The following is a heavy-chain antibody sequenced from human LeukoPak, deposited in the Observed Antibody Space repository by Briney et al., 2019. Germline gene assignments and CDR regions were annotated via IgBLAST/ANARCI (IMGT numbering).Heavy chain of an antibody. D-gene: IGHD3-10*01. CDR2: IYSGGST. CDR1: GFTFSSNY. CDR3: ARLLTMVRGARDY. Sequence: PGGSLRLSCAASGFTFSSNYMSWGRQAPGKGLEWGSVIYSGGSTYYADSVKGRFTISRDNSKNTLYLQMNSLRAEDTAVYYCARLLTMVRGARDYWGQGTLVTVSS. V-gene: IGHV3-53*01. J-gene: IGHJ4*02.